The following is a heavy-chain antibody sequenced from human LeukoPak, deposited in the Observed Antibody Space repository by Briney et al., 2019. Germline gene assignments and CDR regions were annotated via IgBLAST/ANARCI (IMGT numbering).Heavy chain of an antibody. CDR1: GFTFSRHG. CDR2: IWNDGSNK. D-gene: IGHD2-2*01. J-gene: IGHJ4*02. Sequence: GGSLRLSCEASGFTFSRHGMHWVRQVPGKGLEWVAIIWNDGSNKYYVDSVKGRFTISRDNAKNTLYLQMDSLRAEDTAVYFCARESENCTATSCTSYFDFWGQGTLVTVSS. CDR3: ARESENCTATSCTSYFDF. V-gene: IGHV3-33*01.